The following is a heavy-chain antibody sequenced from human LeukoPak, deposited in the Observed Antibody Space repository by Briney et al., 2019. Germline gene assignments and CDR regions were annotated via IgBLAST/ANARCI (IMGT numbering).Heavy chain of an antibody. Sequence: SETLSLTCAVYGGSFSSGYHWSWIRHSPGKGLEWIGEINHSESTIYSPSLRSRVTISVDTSKKHFSLKLSSVTAADTGLYYCARSKVTAYSYSGLDVWGKGTTVTVSS. CDR2: INHSEST. CDR1: GGSFSSGYH. J-gene: IGHJ6*04. CDR3: ARSKVTAYSYSGLDV. V-gene: IGHV4-34*01. D-gene: IGHD2-21*02.